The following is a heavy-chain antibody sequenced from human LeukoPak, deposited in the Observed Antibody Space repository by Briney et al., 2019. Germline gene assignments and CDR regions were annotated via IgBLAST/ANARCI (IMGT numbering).Heavy chain of an antibody. CDR1: GYTFTSYG. CDR2: ISAYNGNT. Sequence: ASVKVSCKASGYTFTSYGVSWVRQAPRQGLEWMGWISAYNGNTNYAQKLQGRVTMTTDTSMSTAYMELRSLRSDDTAVYYCARVGWGTMVGGSRDYWGQGTLVTVSS. D-gene: IGHD3-10*02. V-gene: IGHV1-18*01. CDR3: ARVGWGTMVGGSRDY. J-gene: IGHJ4*02.